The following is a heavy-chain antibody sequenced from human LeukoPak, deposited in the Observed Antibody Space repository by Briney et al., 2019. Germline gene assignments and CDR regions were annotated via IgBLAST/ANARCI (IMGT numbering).Heavy chain of an antibody. CDR1: GGSISSYY. Sequence: PSETLSLTCTVSGGSISSYYWSWIRQPPGKGLEWIGYIYYSGSTNYNPSLKSRVTISVDTSKNQFSLKLSSVTAADTAVYYCAIGPVGATPGWYFDLWGRGTLVTVSS. D-gene: IGHD1-26*01. J-gene: IGHJ2*01. V-gene: IGHV4-59*01. CDR2: IYYSGST. CDR3: AIGPVGATPGWYFDL.